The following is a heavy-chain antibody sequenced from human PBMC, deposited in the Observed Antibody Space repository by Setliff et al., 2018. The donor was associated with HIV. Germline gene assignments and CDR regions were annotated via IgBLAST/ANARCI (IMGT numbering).Heavy chain of an antibody. D-gene: IGHD1-26*01. V-gene: IGHV4-34*01. CDR3: ARGGFRWSGSYADY. CDR1: GGSFSDYY. Sequence: KASETLSLTCGVHGGSFSDYYWTWIRQPPGKGLEWIGEIKHSGSTNYNPSLKSRVTISVDTAKNQFSLNLTSVTAADTAVYYCARGGFRWSGSYADYWGQGTLVTVSS. CDR2: IKHSGST. J-gene: IGHJ4*02.